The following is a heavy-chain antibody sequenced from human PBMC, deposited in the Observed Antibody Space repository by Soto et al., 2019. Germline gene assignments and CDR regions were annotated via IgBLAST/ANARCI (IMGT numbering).Heavy chain of an antibody. Sequence: QVQLQQWGAGLLKPSETLSLTCAVYGGSFSGYYWSWIRQPPGQGLEWIGEINRSGSTNYNPSLKSLVTISVDTSKNQFSLKLSSVTAADTAVYYCSMRQYCSSTSCYPVALDDAFDIWGQGTMVTVSS. D-gene: IGHD2-2*01. CDR3: SMRQYCSSTSCYPVALDDAFDI. CDR2: INRSGST. CDR1: GGSFSGYY. V-gene: IGHV4-34*01. J-gene: IGHJ3*02.